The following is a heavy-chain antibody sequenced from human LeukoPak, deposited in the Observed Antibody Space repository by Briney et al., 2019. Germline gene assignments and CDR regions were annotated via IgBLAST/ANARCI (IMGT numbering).Heavy chain of an antibody. CDR3: AKVEDTAIGDAFDI. Sequence: GGSLRLSCAASGFTFSSYGMHWVRQAPGKGLEWVAVIWFDGSNKYYADSVKGRFTISRDNSKNTLYLQMNSLGAEDTAVYYCAKVEDTAIGDAFDIWGQGTMVAVSS. CDR2: IWFDGSNK. D-gene: IGHD5-18*01. CDR1: GFTFSSYG. J-gene: IGHJ3*02. V-gene: IGHV3-30*02.